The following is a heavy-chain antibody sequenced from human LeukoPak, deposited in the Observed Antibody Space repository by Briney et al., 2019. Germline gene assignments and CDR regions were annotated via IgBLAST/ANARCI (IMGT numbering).Heavy chain of an antibody. CDR1: GFTFSDYG. Sequence: GGSLRLSCTASGFTFSDYGVNWFRQAPGKGLEWVAFIRSKPYGGTTEYAASVKGRFSISRDDSTSIVYLQMNSLKTEDTALYYCSRTRISGIAGFDIWGQGTMVTVSS. J-gene: IGHJ3*02. V-gene: IGHV3-49*03. CDR3: SRTRISGIAGFDI. CDR2: IRSKPYGGTT. D-gene: IGHD2-15*01.